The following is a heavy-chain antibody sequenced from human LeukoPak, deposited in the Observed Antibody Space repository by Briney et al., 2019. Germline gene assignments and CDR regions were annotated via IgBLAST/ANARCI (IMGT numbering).Heavy chain of an antibody. J-gene: IGHJ4*02. V-gene: IGHV4-34*01. D-gene: IGHD6-13*01. CDR2: IHHSGRT. CDR1: GGSFSGFY. Sequence: TETLSLTCAVYGGSFSGFYWSWIRQPPGKGLEWFGEIHHSGRTNYNPSLKSRVTISVDTSKNQFSLKLSSVTAADTAVYYCARMREIAATGISGGDYWGQGTLVTVSS. CDR3: ARMREIAATGISGGDY.